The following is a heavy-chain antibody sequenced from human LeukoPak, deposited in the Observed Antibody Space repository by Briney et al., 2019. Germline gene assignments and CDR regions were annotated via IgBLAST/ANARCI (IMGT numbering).Heavy chain of an antibody. J-gene: IGHJ4*02. CDR2: ITYSGATT. Sequence: PGGSLRLSCAASGFTFRSFDMSWVREAPGKGLEWVSAITYSGATTNYADSVKGRFTISRDNSKNTLFLLMNSLRAEDTAVYYCAKAVAVALDYWGQGTLVTVSS. D-gene: IGHD6-19*01. CDR3: AKAVAVALDY. CDR1: GFTFRSFD. V-gene: IGHV3-23*01.